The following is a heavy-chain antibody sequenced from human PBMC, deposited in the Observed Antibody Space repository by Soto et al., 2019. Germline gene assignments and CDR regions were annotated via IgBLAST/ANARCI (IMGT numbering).Heavy chain of an antibody. Sequence: QVHLVESGGGVVQPGRSLTLSCTASGITFSSFAVHWVRQSPGKGLDWVAAISYDGTTKFYADSVKGRFSISRDNSKNALYLQMNSLSREDTAVCDCARYPCGDRFDWCFDHWGHGTIVTFSS. J-gene: IGHJ2*01. CDR2: ISYDGTTK. D-gene: IGHD2-21*02. CDR3: ARYPCGDRFDWCFDH. V-gene: IGHV3-30-3*01. CDR1: GITFSSFA.